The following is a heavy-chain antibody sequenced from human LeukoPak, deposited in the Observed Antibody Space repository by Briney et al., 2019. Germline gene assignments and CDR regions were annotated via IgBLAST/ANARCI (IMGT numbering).Heavy chain of an antibody. CDR1: GFTFSSYG. CDR2: ISYDGSNK. CDR3: AKDSRRYCSGGSCRDNWFDP. J-gene: IGHJ5*02. D-gene: IGHD2-15*01. V-gene: IGHV3-30*18. Sequence: GGSLRLSCAASGFTFSSYGMHWVRQAPGKGLEWVAVISYDGSNKYYADSVKGRFTISRDNSKNTLYLQMNSLRAEDTAVYYCAKDSRRYCSGGSCRDNWFDPWGQGTLVTVSS.